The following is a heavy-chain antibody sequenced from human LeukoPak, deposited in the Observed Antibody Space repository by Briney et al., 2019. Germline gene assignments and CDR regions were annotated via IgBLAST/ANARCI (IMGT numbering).Heavy chain of an antibody. CDR2: INHSGST. CDR1: GGSFSGYY. J-gene: IGHJ4*02. V-gene: IGHV4-34*01. Sequence: SDTLSLTCAVYGGSFSGYYWSWIRQPPGKGLEWIGEINHSGSTNYNPSLKSRVTISVDTSKNQFSLKLSSVTAADTAVYYCATAAAGPPSFDYWGQGTLVTVSS. CDR3: ATAAAGPPSFDY. D-gene: IGHD6-13*01.